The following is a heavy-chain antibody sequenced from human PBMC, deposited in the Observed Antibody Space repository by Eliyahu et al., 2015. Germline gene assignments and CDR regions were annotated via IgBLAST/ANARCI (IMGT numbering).Heavy chain of an antibody. CDR3: VKDFMGEAPWSP. Sequence: EVQLVESGGGLVQPGGSLRLSCSVSGFTFSSYIMHWVRQSPGKGLEFVSSISTNGGSTYYSDSVKGRFTISRDNPKKKLYLQMSSLRPEDTAVYYCVKDFMGEAPWSPWGQGTLVTVSS. CDR1: GFTFSSYI. D-gene: IGHD3-16*01. CDR2: ISTNGGST. V-gene: IGHV3-64D*06. J-gene: IGHJ5*02.